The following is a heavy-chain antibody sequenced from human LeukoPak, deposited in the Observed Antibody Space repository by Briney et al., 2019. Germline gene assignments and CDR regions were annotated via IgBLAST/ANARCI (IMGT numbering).Heavy chain of an antibody. V-gene: IGHV4-59*01. D-gene: IGHD6-19*01. CDR2: IFYSGST. CDR1: GGSISSYY. CDR3: ARGESSGWYDYFDY. Sequence: SETLSLTCTVSGGSISSYYWSWIRQPPGKGLEWIGYIFYSGSTNYNPSLKSRVTISVDTSKNHFSLRLSSVTAADTALYYCARGESSGWYDYFDYWGQGTLVTVSS. J-gene: IGHJ4*02.